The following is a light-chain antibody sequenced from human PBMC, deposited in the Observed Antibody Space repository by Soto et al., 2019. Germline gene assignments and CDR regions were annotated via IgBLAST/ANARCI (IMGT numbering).Light chain of an antibody. Sequence: QSALTQPASVSGSPGQSITISCTGTSSDVGAYNYVSWYQQQPGKAPKLMIFEVSNRPSGVSDRFSGSKSGNTASLTIYGLQAEDEADYYCNSYSRSNTYVFGGGTKLTVL. CDR3: NSYSRSNTYV. V-gene: IGLV2-14*01. CDR1: SSDVGAYNY. CDR2: EVS. J-gene: IGLJ3*02.